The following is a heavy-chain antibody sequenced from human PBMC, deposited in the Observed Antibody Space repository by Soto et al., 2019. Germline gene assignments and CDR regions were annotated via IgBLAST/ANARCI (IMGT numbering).Heavy chain of an antibody. J-gene: IGHJ4*02. V-gene: IGHV3-48*02. CDR1: GFTFSSCS. CDR3: AKYCSSDVCFDY. CDR2: ISGSGDTK. D-gene: IGHD2-8*01. Sequence: GGSLRLSCASSGFTFSSCSMNWVRQAPGKGLEWVSFISGSGDTKYYADSVKGRFTISRDNTKNSLYLQMSSLRDEDTAVYYCAKYCSSDVCFDYWGQGTLVTVSS.